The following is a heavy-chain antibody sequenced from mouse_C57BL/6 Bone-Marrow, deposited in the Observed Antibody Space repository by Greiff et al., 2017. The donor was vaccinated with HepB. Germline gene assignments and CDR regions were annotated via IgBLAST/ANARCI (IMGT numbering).Heavy chain of an antibody. CDR2: IDPSDSYT. D-gene: IGHD1-1*01. Sequence: QVQLQQPGAELVKPGASVKLSCKASGYTFTSYWMQWVKQRPGQGLEWIGEIDPSDSYTNYNQKFKGKATLTVDTSSSTAYMQLSSLTSEDSAVYYCARKGFITTVVATPVFAYWGQGTLVTVSA. V-gene: IGHV1-50*01. CDR1: GYTFTSYW. J-gene: IGHJ3*01. CDR3: ARKGFITTVVATPVFAY.